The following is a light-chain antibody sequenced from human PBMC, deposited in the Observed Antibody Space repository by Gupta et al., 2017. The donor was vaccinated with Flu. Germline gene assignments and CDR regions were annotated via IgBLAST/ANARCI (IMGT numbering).Light chain of an antibody. V-gene: IGLV1-47*01. CDR2: RNS. J-gene: IGLJ3*02. CDR1: ISNIGTNS. Sequence: SISNIGTNSVYWFQELPGTAPKLLIHRNSERPSGVPDRFSGAKSGTSGSLAISGLRSEDEADYYCATWDASLSGWVFGGGTKLTVL. CDR3: ATWDASLSGWV.